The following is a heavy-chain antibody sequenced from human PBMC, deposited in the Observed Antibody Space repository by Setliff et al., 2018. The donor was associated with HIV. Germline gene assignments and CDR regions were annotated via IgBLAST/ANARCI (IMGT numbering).Heavy chain of an antibody. V-gene: IGHV4-61*01. CDR1: GGSVGSGSYY. CDR3: ARDPPGYGDSNDY. CDR2: IYYTGST. J-gene: IGHJ4*02. D-gene: IGHD4-17*01. Sequence: SETLSLTCTVSGGSVGSGSYYWSWVRQPPGKGLEWVGYIYYTGSTNYNPSPKSRLTISVDTSKNQFSLKLRSVTAADTAVYYCARDPPGYGDSNDYWGQGTLVTVSS.